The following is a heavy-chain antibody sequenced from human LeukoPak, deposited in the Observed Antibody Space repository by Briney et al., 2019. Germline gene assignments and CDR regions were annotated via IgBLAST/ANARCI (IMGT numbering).Heavy chain of an antibody. CDR3: ARDRPWRDSYYVFDY. V-gene: IGHV3-48*03. CDR1: GFSFNNHE. J-gene: IGHJ4*02. D-gene: IGHD3-10*01. CDR2: INSGGRTK. Sequence: GGSLRLSCEASGFSFNNHEMHWVRQAPGKGLEWLSYINSGGRTKYYADSVKGRFTISRDNAKNSLYLEMNSLRAEDTAVYYCARDRPWRDSYYVFDYWGQGDLVIVSS.